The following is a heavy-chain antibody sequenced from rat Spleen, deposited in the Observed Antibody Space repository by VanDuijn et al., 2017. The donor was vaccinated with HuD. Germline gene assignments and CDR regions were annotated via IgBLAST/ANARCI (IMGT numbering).Heavy chain of an antibody. Sequence: EVQLVESDGGLVQPGRSLKLSCAASGFTFSDYYMAWVRQAPTKGLEWVATISYDGSSTYYRDSVKGRFTISRDNAKSTLYLQMDSLRSEDTATYYCARYYGYNYFDYWGQGVMVTVSS. CDR1: GFTFSDYY. J-gene: IGHJ2*01. CDR2: ISYDGSST. V-gene: IGHV5-29*01. D-gene: IGHD1-9*01. CDR3: ARYYGYNYFDY.